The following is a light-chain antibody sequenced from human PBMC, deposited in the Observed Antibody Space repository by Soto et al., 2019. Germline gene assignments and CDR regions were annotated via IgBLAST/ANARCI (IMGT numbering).Light chain of an antibody. V-gene: IGKV3-20*01. CDR2: AAS. CDR1: QSVSSNY. Sequence: EVVLTQSPATLSLSPVGRATLSCRASQSVSSNYLAWYQQKRGQAPRLLIYAASARATDIPDRFSGSGSGTDFTLTISRLEPEDFAVYYCQQYGSSPSTFGGGTKVDIK. CDR3: QQYGSSPST. J-gene: IGKJ4*01.